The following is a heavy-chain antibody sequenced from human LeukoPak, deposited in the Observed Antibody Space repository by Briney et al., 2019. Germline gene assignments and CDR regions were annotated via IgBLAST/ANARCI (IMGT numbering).Heavy chain of an antibody. V-gene: IGHV1-69*13. CDR3: AAVVTRRRSYWYFDL. D-gene: IGHD4-23*01. Sequence: ASVKVSCKASGYTFTSYGISWVRQAPGQGLEWMGGIIPIFGTANYAQKFQGRVTITADESTSTAYMELSSLRSEDTAVYYCAAVVTRRRSYWYFDLWGRGTLVTVSS. CDR1: GYTFTSYG. CDR2: IIPIFGTA. J-gene: IGHJ2*01.